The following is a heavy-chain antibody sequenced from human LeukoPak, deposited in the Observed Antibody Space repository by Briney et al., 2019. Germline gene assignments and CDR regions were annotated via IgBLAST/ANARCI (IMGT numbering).Heavy chain of an antibody. D-gene: IGHD3-22*01. Sequence: ASVKVSCKASGYTFTGYYMHWVRQAPGQGLEWMGWINPNSGGTNYAQKFQGRVTMTRDTSISTAYMELRSLRSDDTAVYYCARGFLEYYYDSSGYPYWGQGTLVTVSS. V-gene: IGHV1-2*02. CDR3: ARGFLEYYYDSSGYPY. J-gene: IGHJ4*02. CDR2: INPNSGGT. CDR1: GYTFTGYY.